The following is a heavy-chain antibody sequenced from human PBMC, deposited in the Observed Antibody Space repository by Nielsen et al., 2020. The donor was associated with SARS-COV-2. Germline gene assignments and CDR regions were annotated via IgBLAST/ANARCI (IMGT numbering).Heavy chain of an antibody. V-gene: IGHV3-21*05. D-gene: IGHD1-26*01. CDR1: GFTFSSYS. Sequence: GESLKISCAASGFTFSSYSMNWVRQAPGKGLEWVSYISSSSSYTNYADSVKGRFTISRDNAKNSLYLQMNSLRAEDTAVYYCASGSYYWFDPWGQGTLVTVSS. J-gene: IGHJ5*02. CDR2: ISSSSSYT. CDR3: ASGSYYWFDP.